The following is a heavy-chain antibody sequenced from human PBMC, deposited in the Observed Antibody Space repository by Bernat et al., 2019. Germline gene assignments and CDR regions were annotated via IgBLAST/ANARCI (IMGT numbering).Heavy chain of an antibody. CDR3: AKRQYYDSRGYYQNGFDY. D-gene: IGHD3-22*01. CDR2: ISYDGSNK. CDR1: GFTFSSYG. J-gene: IGHJ4*02. Sequence: QVQLVESGGGVVQPGRSLRLSCAASGFTFSSYGMHWVRQAPGKGLEWVAVISYDGSNKYYADSVKGRFTISRDNSKNTLYLQMNSLRAEDTAVYYCAKRQYYDSRGYYQNGFDYWGQGTLVNVSS. V-gene: IGHV3-30*18.